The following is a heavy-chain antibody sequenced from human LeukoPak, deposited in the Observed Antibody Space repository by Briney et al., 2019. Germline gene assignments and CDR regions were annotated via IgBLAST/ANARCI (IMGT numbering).Heavy chain of an antibody. D-gene: IGHD5-18*01. J-gene: IGHJ4*02. Sequence: ASVKVSCKASGYTFTGNNIHWVRQAPGQGLECMGGIRPNSGDTNYAQKFRGRVTMTRDTSSSTAYMELSGLRSDDTAVYYCARAYNSAYGGQFFDSWGQGTLVAVSS. CDR1: GYTFTGNN. CDR3: ARAYNSAYGGQFFDS. V-gene: IGHV1-2*02. CDR2: IRPNSGDT.